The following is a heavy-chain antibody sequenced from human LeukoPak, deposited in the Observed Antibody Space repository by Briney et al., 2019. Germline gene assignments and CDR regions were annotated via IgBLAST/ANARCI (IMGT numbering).Heavy chain of an antibody. V-gene: IGHV3-7*01. CDR3: ARVSMVSYYFDY. CDR2: IKLDGSEK. CDR1: GFTFSNYW. Sequence: GGSLRLSCAASGFTFSNYWMTWVRQAPGKGLEWVANIKLDGSEKYYVDSVKGRFTISRDDAQKSLYLQMNSLRAEDTAVYYCARVSMVSYYFDYWGQGSLVTVSS. D-gene: IGHD2-8*01. J-gene: IGHJ4*02.